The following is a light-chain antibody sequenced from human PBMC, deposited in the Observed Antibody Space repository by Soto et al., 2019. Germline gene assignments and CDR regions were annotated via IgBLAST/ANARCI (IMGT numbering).Light chain of an antibody. CDR1: QSVSSSY. V-gene: IGKV3D-20*02. Sequence: EIVFTQSPGTVSLSPGERATLSCRASQSVSSSYLAWYQQKPGQAPRLLIYGASSRATGIPARFSGSGSGTDFTLTISSLEPEDFAVYYCQQRGNWPSLSFGGGTKVDIK. J-gene: IGKJ4*01. CDR3: QQRGNWPSLS. CDR2: GAS.